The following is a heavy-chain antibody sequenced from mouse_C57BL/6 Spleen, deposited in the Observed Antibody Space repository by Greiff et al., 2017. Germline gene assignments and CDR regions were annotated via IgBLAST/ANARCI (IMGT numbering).Heavy chain of an antibody. Sequence: EVMLVESGGGLVQSGRSLKLSCATSGFTFSDFYMEWVRQAPGKGLEWIAASRNKANDYTTEYSASVKGRFIVSRDTSQSNLYLQMNALRAEDTASYYCARDAGGLDYWGQGTTLTVSS. J-gene: IGHJ2*01. CDR1: GFTFSDFY. V-gene: IGHV7-1*01. CDR3: ARDAGGLDY. CDR2: SRNKANDYTT.